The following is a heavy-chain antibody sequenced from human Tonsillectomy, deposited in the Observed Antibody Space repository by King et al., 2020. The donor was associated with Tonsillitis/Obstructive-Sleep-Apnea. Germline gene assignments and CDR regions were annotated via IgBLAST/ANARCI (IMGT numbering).Heavy chain of an antibody. D-gene: IGHD4-23*01. J-gene: IGHJ3*02. CDR3: AKVDRTTTVETRGNPTYDAFDN. CDR1: GFTFSSYA. Sequence: VQLVESGGGLVQPGGSLRLSCGVSGFTFSSYAMSWVRQPPGEGLEWVSGVSGSGTSTYYADSVKGRFTISRDNSKNTLYLQMSSLRAEDTAVYYCAKVDRTTTVETRGNPTYDAFDNW. CDR2: VSGSGTST. V-gene: IGHV3-23*04.